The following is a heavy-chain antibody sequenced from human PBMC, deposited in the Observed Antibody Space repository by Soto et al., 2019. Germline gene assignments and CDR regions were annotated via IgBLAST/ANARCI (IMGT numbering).Heavy chain of an antibody. V-gene: IGHV4-34*01. CDR3: ARGLILWFGELSRRGGYYYYMDV. CDR1: GGSFSGYQ. CDR2: INDSGDI. D-gene: IGHD3-10*01. J-gene: IGHJ6*03. Sequence: QVQLQQWGAGLLQPSETLSLTCAVYGGSFSGYQWSWIRQTPGQGLEWIGGINDSGDINYNPSLKSRVTSLVDSPKKQISLRLSSVTAADTAVYYCARGLILWFGELSRRGGYYYYMDVWGKGTTVTVSS.